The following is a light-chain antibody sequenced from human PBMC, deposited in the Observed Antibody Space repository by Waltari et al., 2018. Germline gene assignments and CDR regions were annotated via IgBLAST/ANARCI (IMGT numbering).Light chain of an antibody. CDR1: SSNIGTNT. Sequence: QSVLTQPPSASGTPGQRVTISCSGSSSNIGTNTVNWYQQLPGTAPQLLIYSNNQRPAGVPGRCSGAKSGTSASLAISGLQAEDEADYYCAAWDDSLNGPLFGGGTKLTVL. V-gene: IGLV1-44*01. CDR2: SNN. CDR3: AAWDDSLNGPL. J-gene: IGLJ2*01.